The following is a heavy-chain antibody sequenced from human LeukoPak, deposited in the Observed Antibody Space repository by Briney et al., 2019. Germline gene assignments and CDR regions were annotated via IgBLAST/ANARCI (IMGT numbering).Heavy chain of an antibody. CDR3: ARVPGSYPENYYYGMDV. D-gene: IGHD1-26*01. CDR2: ISYDGSNK. V-gene: IGHV3-30-3*01. J-gene: IGHJ6*02. CDR1: GFTFSSYA. Sequence: GGSLRLSCAASGFTFSSYAMHWVRQAPGKGLEWVAVISYDGSNKYYADSVKGRFTISRDNSKDTLYLQMNSLRAEDTAVYYCARVPGSYPENYYYGMDVWGQGTTVTVSS.